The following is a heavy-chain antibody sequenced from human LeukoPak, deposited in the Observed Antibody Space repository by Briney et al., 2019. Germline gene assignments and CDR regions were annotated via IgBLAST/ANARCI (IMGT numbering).Heavy chain of an antibody. D-gene: IGHD1-14*01. J-gene: IGHJ6*02. CDR2: IGTAGDT. V-gene: IGHV3-13*01. CDR3: ARGVSPPDGPYYYYGMDV. CDR1: GFTFSSYD. Sequence: GGSLRLSCAASGFTFSSYDMHWVRQATGKGLEWVSAIGTAGDTYYPGSVKGRFTISRENAKNSLYLQMNSLRAGDTAVYYCARGVSPPDGPYYYYGMDVWGQGTTVTVSS.